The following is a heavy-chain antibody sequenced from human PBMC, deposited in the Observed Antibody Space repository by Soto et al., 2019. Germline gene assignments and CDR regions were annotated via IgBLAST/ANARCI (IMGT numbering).Heavy chain of an antibody. V-gene: IGHV1-18*01. CDR1: GYTFTSYG. D-gene: IGHD3-10*01. CDR2: ISAYNANT. CDR3: ARPVRRVTFAYFDY. Sequence: QVQLVQSGAEVNKPGASVQVSCKASGYTFTSYGIRWVRQAPGQGLEWMGWISAYNANTNYALTLQGRVTITIDTSTSTAYLEPRSLRSDATAVYYCARPVRRVTFAYFDYWCQGPLLTASS. J-gene: IGHJ4*02.